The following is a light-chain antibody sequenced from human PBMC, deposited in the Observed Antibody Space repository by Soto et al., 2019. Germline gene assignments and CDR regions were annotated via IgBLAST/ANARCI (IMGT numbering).Light chain of an antibody. CDR2: WAS. V-gene: IGKV4-1*01. J-gene: IGKJ4*01. CDR3: QRYDRTPLT. Sequence: DIVMTQSPDSLAVSLGERATINCKSSQNLLYSSNNKNYLAWYQQKPGQPPKLLIYWASTRESGVPDRFSGSGAGTDFTITISCLQAEDVAVYYCQRYDRTPLTFGGGTKVEIK. CDR1: QNLLYSSNNKNY.